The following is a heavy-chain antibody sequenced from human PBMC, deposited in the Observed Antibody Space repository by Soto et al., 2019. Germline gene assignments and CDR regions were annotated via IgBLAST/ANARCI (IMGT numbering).Heavy chain of an antibody. J-gene: IGHJ4*02. Sequence: QVHLVQSGGEVKKPGASVKVSCKTSGYTFNSYGISWVRQAPGQGLEWMGWISAYNGNTNYAQKFQGRVTMTTDTSTRTAYMELRSLRSDDTAVYYCARDRRLGYSSGLYWGQGTLVTVSS. CDR2: ISAYNGNT. D-gene: IGHD2-15*01. CDR3: ARDRRLGYSSGLY. V-gene: IGHV1-18*01. CDR1: GYTFNSYG.